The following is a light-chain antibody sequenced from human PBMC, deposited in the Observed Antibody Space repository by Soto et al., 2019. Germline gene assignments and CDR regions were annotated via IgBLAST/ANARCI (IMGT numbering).Light chain of an antibody. CDR1: SSDVGGYNY. CDR3: GSYAGSSNV. V-gene: IGLV2-8*01. J-gene: IGLJ1*01. CDR2: EVN. Sequence: QSALTQPPSASGSPGQPVAISCTGTSSDVGGYNYVSWYQQHPGKAPKLMIYEVNKRPSGVPDRFSGSKSGNTASLTVSGLQAEDEADYYCGSYAGSSNVFGTGTKVTVL.